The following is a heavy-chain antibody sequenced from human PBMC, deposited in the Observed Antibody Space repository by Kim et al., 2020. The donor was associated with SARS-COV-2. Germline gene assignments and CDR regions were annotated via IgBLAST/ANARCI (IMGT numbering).Heavy chain of an antibody. J-gene: IGHJ6*02. Sequence: GGSLRLSCAASGFTVSSNYMSWVRQAPGKGLEWVSVIYSGGSTYYADSVKGRFTISRDNSKNTLYLQMNSLRAEDTAVYYCARDREIGWEKKKGGMDVWGQGTTVTVSS. CDR2: IYSGGST. CDR1: GFTVSSNY. CDR3: ARDREIGWEKKKGGMDV. V-gene: IGHV3-53*01. D-gene: IGHD1-26*01.